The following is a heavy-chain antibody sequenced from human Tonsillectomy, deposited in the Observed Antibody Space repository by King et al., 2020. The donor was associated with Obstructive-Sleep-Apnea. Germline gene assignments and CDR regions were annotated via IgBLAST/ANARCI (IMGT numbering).Heavy chain of an antibody. CDR1: GYSFTNYW. V-gene: IGHV5-51*01. J-gene: IGHJ4*02. CDR2: IYPGDSDT. CDR3: TRRYSERQPGDY. Sequence: QLVQSGAEMKKPGESLKISCKGSGYSFTNYWIGCVRQMPGKGLEWMGIIYPGDSDTRYSPSFQGQVTISADKSISTAYLQWSSLKASDSSMYYWTRRYSERQPGDYWGQGTLVTVSS. D-gene: IGHD2-15*01.